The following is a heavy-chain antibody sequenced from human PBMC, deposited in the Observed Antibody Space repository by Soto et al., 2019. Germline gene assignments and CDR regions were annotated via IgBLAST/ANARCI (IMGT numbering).Heavy chain of an antibody. V-gene: IGHV2-26*01. CDR1: GFSLSNPRMS. CDR2: ISSSDAK. CDR3: ARMLGYGYDY. J-gene: IGHJ4*02. D-gene: IGHD5-18*01. Sequence: QVTLKESGPVLMKPTETLTLTCTFSGFSLSNPRMSVGWIRQPPGKALEWLAHISSSDAKSYNTSLRNRLTISKDASKSQVALTLTNMDPVDTATYYCARMLGYGYDYWGQGTLVTVSS.